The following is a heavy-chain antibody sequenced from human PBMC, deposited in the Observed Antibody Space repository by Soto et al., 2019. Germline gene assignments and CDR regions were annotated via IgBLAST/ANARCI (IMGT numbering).Heavy chain of an antibody. Sequence: PSETLSLTCAVYGGSFSGYHWSWIRQPPGKGLEWIGEINHGGGTNYNPSLKSRVTISLDTSKNQFSLNLTSVTAADTAVYYCARDLLAPRLRYYYGLDVWGPGTTVTVYS. CDR2: INHGGGT. CDR3: ARDLLAPRLRYYYGLDV. D-gene: IGHD6-6*01. CDR1: GGSFSGYH. V-gene: IGHV4-34*01. J-gene: IGHJ6*02.